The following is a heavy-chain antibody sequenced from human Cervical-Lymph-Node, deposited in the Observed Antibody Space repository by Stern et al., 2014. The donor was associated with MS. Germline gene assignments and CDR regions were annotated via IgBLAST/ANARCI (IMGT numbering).Heavy chain of an antibody. Sequence: VQLVESGAEVKKPGASVKVSCKASGYSFTDFNTHWVRQAPGQGLEWMGRISPHTGGARYAEKFQGRVTMTRDTSITTAYMELDRLTSDDTAVYYCATHGGSRFQMDVWGQGTTVTVSS. CDR3: ATHGGSRFQMDV. CDR1: GYSFTDFN. J-gene: IGHJ6*02. V-gene: IGHV1-2*06. D-gene: IGHD2-15*01. CDR2: ISPHTGGA.